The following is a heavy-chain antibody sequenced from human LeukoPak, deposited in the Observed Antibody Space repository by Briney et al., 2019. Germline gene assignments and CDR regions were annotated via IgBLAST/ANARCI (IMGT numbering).Heavy chain of an antibody. CDR3: ERRNYGDYGGRYFDY. Sequence: SETLSLTCTVSGGSISSSYFYWGWVRQPPGKGLELIGTINYSGTTNYNPSLKRRFTISVDTSTNQFSLKLTSVTAADTAVYYCERRNYGDYGGRYFDYWGQGTLVTVSS. V-gene: IGHV4-39*01. CDR2: INYSGTT. J-gene: IGHJ4*02. D-gene: IGHD4-17*01. CDR1: GGSISSSYFY.